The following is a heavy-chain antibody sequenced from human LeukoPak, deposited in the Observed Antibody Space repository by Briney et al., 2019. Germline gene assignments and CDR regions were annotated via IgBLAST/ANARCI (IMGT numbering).Heavy chain of an antibody. Sequence: GGSLRLSCAASGFTFSTYAMSWVRQGPGKGLEWVSGISGGRGSTYYADSVKGRFTISRDNSKNTLYLQMNSLRAEDTAVYYCAKARDGYNPSFFDYWGQGTLVTVSS. CDR3: AKARDGYNPSFFDY. CDR1: GFTFSTYA. D-gene: IGHD5-24*01. J-gene: IGHJ4*02. V-gene: IGHV3-23*01. CDR2: ISGGRGST.